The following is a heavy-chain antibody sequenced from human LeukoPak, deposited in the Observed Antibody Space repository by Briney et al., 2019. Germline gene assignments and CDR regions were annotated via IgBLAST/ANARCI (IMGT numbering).Heavy chain of an antibody. J-gene: IGHJ4*02. CDR3: ARDFEDYYDSSGYLDY. V-gene: IGHV3-33*01. CDR2: IWYDGSNK. Sequence: PGRSLRLSCAASGFTFSSYGMHWVRQAPGKGLEWVVVIWYDGSNKYYADSVKGRFTISRDNSKNTLYLQMNSLRAEDTAVYYCARDFEDYYDSSGYLDYWGQGTLVTVSS. CDR1: GFTFSSYG. D-gene: IGHD3-22*01.